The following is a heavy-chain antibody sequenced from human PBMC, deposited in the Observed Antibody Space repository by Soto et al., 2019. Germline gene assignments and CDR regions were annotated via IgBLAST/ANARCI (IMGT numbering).Heavy chain of an antibody. V-gene: IGHV3-9*01. J-gene: IGHJ3*02. CDR2: ISWNSGSI. CDR3: AKDRGYSYGSSAFDI. CDR1: GFTFDDYA. D-gene: IGHD5-18*01. Sequence: LGGSLRLSCAASGFTFDDYAMHWVRQAPGKGLEWVSGISWNSGSIGYADSVKGRFTISRDNAKDSLYLQMNSLRAEDTALYYCAKDRGYSYGSSAFDIWDQGTMVTVSS.